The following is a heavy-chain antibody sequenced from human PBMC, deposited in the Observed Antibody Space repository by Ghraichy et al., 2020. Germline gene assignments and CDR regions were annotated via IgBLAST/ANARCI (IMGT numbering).Heavy chain of an antibody. V-gene: IGHV3-53*01. J-gene: IGHJ4*02. CDR3: ARDVDY. Sequence: GGSPRLSCAASGFTVSSNYMSWVRQAPGKGLEWVSVMYSGGSTYYADSVKGRFTISRDNSKNTLYLQMNSLRAEDTAVYYCARDVDYWGQGTLVTVSS. CDR2: MYSGGST. CDR1: GFTVSSNY.